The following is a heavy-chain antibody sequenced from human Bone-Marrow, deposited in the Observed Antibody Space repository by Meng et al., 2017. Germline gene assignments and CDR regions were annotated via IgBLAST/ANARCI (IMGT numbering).Heavy chain of an antibody. Sequence: LGDAGAGLIRLGGSLRLSCAASGFSVSSSYMSWVRQAPGKGPEWVSVIYSGGTTYYADSVKGRFTISRDNSRNTLYLQVNSLRAEDTAVYYCARVLRGWGYFDYWGQGTLVTVSS. CDR1: GFSVSSSY. D-gene: IGHD3-10*01. CDR2: IYSGGTT. CDR3: ARVLRGWGYFDY. J-gene: IGHJ4*02. V-gene: IGHV3-53*01.